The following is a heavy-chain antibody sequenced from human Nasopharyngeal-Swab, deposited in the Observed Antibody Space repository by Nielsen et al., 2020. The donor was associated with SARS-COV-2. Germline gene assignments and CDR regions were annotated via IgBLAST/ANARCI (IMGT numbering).Heavy chain of an antibody. Sequence: LSLTCAASGFTFSSYEMNWVRQAPGKGLEWVSYISSSGSTIYYADSVKGRFTISRDNAKNSLYLQMNSLRAEDTAVYYCARDKPGITIFGVVIGPFDYWGQGTLATVSS. CDR2: ISSSGSTI. J-gene: IGHJ4*02. V-gene: IGHV3-48*03. D-gene: IGHD3-3*01. CDR3: ARDKPGITIFGVVIGPFDY. CDR1: GFTFSSYE.